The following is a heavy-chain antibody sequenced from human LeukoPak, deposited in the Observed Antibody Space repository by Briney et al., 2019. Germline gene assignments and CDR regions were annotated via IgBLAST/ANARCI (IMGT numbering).Heavy chain of an antibody. J-gene: IGHJ6*02. V-gene: IGHV4-34*01. CDR2: INHWGRT. CDR1: GGSLNRYF. CDR3: ARGNDFGSGTFYRSYGLDV. Sequence: SETLPLTCAVYGGSLNRYFWSWVRQAPGKGLEWIGEINHWGRTNYSPSLKSRLTISIDTSKNQFSLKVTSVTAVDTAVYYCARGNDFGSGTFYRSYGLDVWGQGTMVSV. D-gene: IGHD3-10*01.